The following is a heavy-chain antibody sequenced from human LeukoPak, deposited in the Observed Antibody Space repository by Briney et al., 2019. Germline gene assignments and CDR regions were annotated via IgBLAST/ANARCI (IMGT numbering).Heavy chain of an antibody. CDR3: ARGPYGSGSYWVDY. D-gene: IGHD3-10*01. CDR1: GFTVSSNY. Sequence: GGSLRLSCAASGFTVSSNYMSWVRQAPGKGLEWVSVIYSGGSTYYADSVKGRFTISRDNSKNTLYLQMNSLRAEDTAVYYCARGPYGSGSYWVDYWGQGTLDTVSS. J-gene: IGHJ4*02. CDR2: IYSGGST. V-gene: IGHV3-53*01.